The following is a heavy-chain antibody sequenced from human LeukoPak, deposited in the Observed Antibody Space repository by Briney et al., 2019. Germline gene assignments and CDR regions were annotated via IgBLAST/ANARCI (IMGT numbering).Heavy chain of an antibody. V-gene: IGHV1-18*01. J-gene: IGHJ3*02. Sequence: ASVKVSCKASGYKFTSFDISWVRQAPGQGLEWMGWISVHSGKTHYAQKFQGRVIMTTDTSTTTAYMELRSLRSDDTALYYCARNGSGTAGAFDIWGQGTMVTVSS. CDR2: ISVHSGKT. CDR3: ARNGSGTAGAFDI. CDR1: GYKFTSFD. D-gene: IGHD1-26*01.